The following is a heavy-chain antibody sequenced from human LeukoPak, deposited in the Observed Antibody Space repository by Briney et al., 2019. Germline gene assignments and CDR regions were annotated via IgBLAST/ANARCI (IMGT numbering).Heavy chain of an antibody. CDR2: IYYSGST. J-gene: IGHJ4*02. Sequence: SETLSLTCTVSGGSISSYYWSWIRQPPGKGLEWFGYIYYSGSTSYNPSLKSRVTMSVHTSKNQFSLSLSSVTAADTAVYYCARRYCGGGSCYSSFDYWGQGTLVTVSS. CDR3: ARRYCGGGSCYSSFDY. D-gene: IGHD2-15*01. CDR1: GGSISSYY. V-gene: IGHV4-59*08.